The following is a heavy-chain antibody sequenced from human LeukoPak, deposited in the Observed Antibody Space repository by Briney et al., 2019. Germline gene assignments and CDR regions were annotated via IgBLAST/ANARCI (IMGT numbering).Heavy chain of an antibody. J-gene: IGHJ1*01. D-gene: IGHD6-19*01. CDR2: IYHSGST. CDR3: ARRIAVAGTVGRRSYHFQH. V-gene: IGHV4-59*12. CDR1: GGSISNFY. Sequence: PSETLSLTCTVSGGSISNFYWSWVRQPPGKGLEWIGEIYHSGSTNYNPSLKSRVTISVDKSKNQYSLKLSSVTAADTAVYYCARRIAVAGTVGRRSYHFQHWGQGTLVTVSS.